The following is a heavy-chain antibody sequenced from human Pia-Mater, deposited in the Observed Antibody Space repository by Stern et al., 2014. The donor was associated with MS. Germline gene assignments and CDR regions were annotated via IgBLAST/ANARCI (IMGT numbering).Heavy chain of an antibody. J-gene: IGHJ4*02. D-gene: IGHD3-16*02. CDR1: GISVRTSS. Sequence: QLQLQESGPGLVRPSETLSLTCTVSGISVRTSSWTWIRQSPGEGLEWIGFISSSGSTNYDTSLKTRVTISVDTAKSQVSLKVRSATAADTAVYYCARMASISLGGVIATPFDYWGQGSLVTVSS. CDR2: ISSSGST. V-gene: IGHV4-59*02. CDR3: ARMASISLGGVIATPFDY.